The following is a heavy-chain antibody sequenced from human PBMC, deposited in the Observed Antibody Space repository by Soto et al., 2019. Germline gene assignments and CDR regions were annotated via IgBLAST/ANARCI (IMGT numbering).Heavy chain of an antibody. V-gene: IGHV3-23*01. J-gene: IGHJ4*02. CDR3: AKSPDPVYCGGDCYSTDF. CDR2: ISGSGGST. Sequence: GGSLRLSCVASGFTYNRYAMTWVRQAPGKGLDWVSTISGSGGSTYYADSVKGRFIISRDNSKNTLHLQMNSLRAEDTAVYYCAKSPDPVYCGGDCYSTDFWGQGTLVTVSS. D-gene: IGHD2-21*01. CDR1: GFTYNRYA.